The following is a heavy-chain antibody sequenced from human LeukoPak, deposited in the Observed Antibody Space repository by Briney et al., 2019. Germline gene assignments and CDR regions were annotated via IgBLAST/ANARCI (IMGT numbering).Heavy chain of an antibody. CDR3: ARAGQWLVEGNWFDP. J-gene: IGHJ5*02. CDR2: ISAYNGNT. CDR1: GYTFTSYG. Sequence: APVKVSCEASGYTFTSYGISWVRQAPGQGLEWMGWISAYNGNTNYAQKLQGRVTMTTDTSTSTAYMELRSLRSDDTAVYYCARAGQWLVEGNWFDPWGQGTLVTVSS. D-gene: IGHD6-19*01. V-gene: IGHV1-18*01.